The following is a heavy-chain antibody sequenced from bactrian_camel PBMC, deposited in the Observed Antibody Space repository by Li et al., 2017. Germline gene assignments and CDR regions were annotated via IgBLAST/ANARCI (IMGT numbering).Heavy chain of an antibody. CDR3: ATRTYCAATNWLAMVQWKN. J-gene: IGHJ4*01. CDR2: ISPQRGVS. CDR1: EYLRRSAY. V-gene: IGHV3S6*01. D-gene: IGHD7*01. Sequence: HVQLVESGGGSVQAGGSLTLSCTASEYLRRSAYVGWFRQAPGREREGVAVISPQRGVSYYADSVLGRFTISHGDTKRTVYLQMDNLKLEDTAMYFCATRTYCAATNWLAMVQWKNWGQGTQVTVS.